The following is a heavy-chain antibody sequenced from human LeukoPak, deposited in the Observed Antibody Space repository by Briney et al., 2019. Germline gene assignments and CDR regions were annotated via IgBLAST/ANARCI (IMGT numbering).Heavy chain of an antibody. CDR1: GYTLTELS. CDR3: ATVVSFGYSSSWPPIY. V-gene: IGHV1-24*01. D-gene: IGHD6-13*01. Sequence: ASVKVSCKVSGYTLTELSMHWVRQAPGKGLEWMGGFDPEDGETIYAQKFQGRVTMTEDTSTDTAYMELSSLRSEDTAVYYCATVVSFGYSSSWPPIYWGQGTLVTVSS. J-gene: IGHJ4*02. CDR2: FDPEDGET.